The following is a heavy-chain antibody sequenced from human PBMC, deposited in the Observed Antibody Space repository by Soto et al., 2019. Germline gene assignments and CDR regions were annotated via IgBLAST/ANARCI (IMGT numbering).Heavy chain of an antibody. V-gene: IGHV4-39*02. CDR1: GGSISSSSYY. CDR3: ARDLGLLKSLFDY. CDR2: IYYSGST. D-gene: IGHD3-16*01. Sequence: TLSLTCTVSGGSISSSSYYWGWIRQPPGKGLEWIGSIYYSGSTYYNPSLKSRVTISVDTSKNQFSLKLSSVTAADTAVYYCARDLGLLKSLFDYWGQGTLVTVSS. J-gene: IGHJ4*02.